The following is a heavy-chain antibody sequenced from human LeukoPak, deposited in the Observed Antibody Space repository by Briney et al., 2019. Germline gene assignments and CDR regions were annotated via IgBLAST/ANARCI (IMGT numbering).Heavy chain of an antibody. CDR2: ISYDGSNK. D-gene: IGHD2-2*01. Sequence: GRSLRLSCAASGFTFSSYGMHWVRQAPGKGLEWVAVISYDGSNKYYADSVKGRFTISRDNSKNTLYLQMNSLGAEDTAVYYCAKDLIVVVPAAIIYYYYGMDVWGKGTTVTVSS. J-gene: IGHJ6*04. V-gene: IGHV3-30*18. CDR1: GFTFSSYG. CDR3: AKDLIVVVPAAIIYYYYGMDV.